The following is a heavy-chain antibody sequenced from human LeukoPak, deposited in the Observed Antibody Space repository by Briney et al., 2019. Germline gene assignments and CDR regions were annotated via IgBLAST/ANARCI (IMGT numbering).Heavy chain of an antibody. CDR2: ISSSSSTI. J-gene: IGHJ6*03. Sequence: PGGSLRLSCAASGFTFSSYSMNWVRQAPGKGLEWVSYISSSSSTIYYADSVKGRFTISRDNAKNSLYLQMNSLRAEDTAVYYCARDRYCSGGSCHTNYYYYYYMDVWGKGTTVTVSS. CDR3: ARDRYCSGGSCHTNYYYYYYMDV. V-gene: IGHV3-48*01. D-gene: IGHD2-15*01. CDR1: GFTFSSYS.